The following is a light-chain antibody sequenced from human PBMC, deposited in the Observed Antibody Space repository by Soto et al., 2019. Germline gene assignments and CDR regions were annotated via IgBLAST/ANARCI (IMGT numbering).Light chain of an antibody. CDR2: GAS. CDR3: QQPNKFPPS. CDR1: QSIKTY. V-gene: IGKV3-15*01. Sequence: EIVLTQSPATLSVSPGERATLSCWASQSIKTYLAWYQQKPGQAPRLLIYGASTRATGIPARFSGSGSGTEFSLTISSLQSEDSALYYCQQPNKFPPSFGQGTRVEI. J-gene: IGKJ2*01.